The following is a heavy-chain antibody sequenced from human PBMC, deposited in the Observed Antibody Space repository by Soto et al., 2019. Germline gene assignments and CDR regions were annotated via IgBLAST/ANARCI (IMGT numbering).Heavy chain of an antibody. V-gene: IGHV4-34*01. CDR3: ARLNGYCVSTGCHGYYGMDV. CDR1: GWSFSGYY. Sequence: PSETLSLTCAAYGWSFSGYYWSWIRQPPGKGPEWIGEINHSGSTNYNPSLKSRVTISVDTSKNQFSLKLSSVTAADTAVYYCARLNGYCVSTGCHGYYGMDVWGQGTTVTVSS. CDR2: INHSGST. D-gene: IGHD2-2*03. J-gene: IGHJ6*02.